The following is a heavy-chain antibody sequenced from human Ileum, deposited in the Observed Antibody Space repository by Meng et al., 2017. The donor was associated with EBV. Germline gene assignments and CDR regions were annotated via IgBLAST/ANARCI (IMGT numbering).Heavy chain of an antibody. CDR1: GGKFKTFV. J-gene: IGHJ4*02. CDR2: VTPVFTST. Sequence: QVQLVPAGADVKKPGSSAKISCRASGGKFKTFVFSWVRLAPGQGLEWMGGVTPVFTSTLYAKHFKDRVTITADESTNTAFMELKNLQSDDTAIYYCATDVGTVADHWGPGTLVTVSS. CDR3: ATDVGTVADH. V-gene: IGHV1-69*01. D-gene: IGHD4-23*01.